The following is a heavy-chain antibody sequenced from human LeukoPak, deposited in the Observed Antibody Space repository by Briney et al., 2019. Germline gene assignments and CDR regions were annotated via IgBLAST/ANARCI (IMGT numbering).Heavy chain of an antibody. J-gene: IGHJ4*02. V-gene: IGHV4-59*08. D-gene: IGHD3-10*01. CDR2: IFHSGST. Sequence: SETLSLTCTVSCGSISSYYWSWLRQPPGKGLEWIGYIFHSGSTNYNPSLKSRVTISVDTSKNQFSLKLSSVTAADTAVYYCARRAGYGSGSYYWGQGTLVTVSS. CDR1: CGSISSYY. CDR3: ARRAGYGSGSYY.